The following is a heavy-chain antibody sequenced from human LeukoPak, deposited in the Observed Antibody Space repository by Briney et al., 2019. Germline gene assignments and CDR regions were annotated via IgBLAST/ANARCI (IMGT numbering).Heavy chain of an antibody. CDR2: INPNSGGT. D-gene: IGHD6-13*01. CDR3: ARWYSSQVGYYYYYYMDV. CDR1: GYTFTGYY. V-gene: IGHV1-2*02. J-gene: IGHJ6*03. Sequence: GASVKVSCKASGYTFTGYYMHWVRQAPGQGLEWMGWINPNSGGTNYAQKFQGRVTMTRDTSISTAYMELSRLRSDDTAVYYCARWYSSQVGYYYYYYMDVWGKGTTVTVSS.